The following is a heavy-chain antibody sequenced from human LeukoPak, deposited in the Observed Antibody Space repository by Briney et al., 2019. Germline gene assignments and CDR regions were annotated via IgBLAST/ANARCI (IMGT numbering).Heavy chain of an antibody. CDR1: GFTLSSYW. J-gene: IGHJ3*02. Sequence: GESLKISCAASGFTLSSYWMHWVRQAPGKGLLWVARISPTGSTTTYADSVKGRFTISRDNAKNTLYLQMNSLRAEDTAVYYCARSSDYGSGGYAFDIWGQGTMVTVSS. CDR3: ARSSDYGSGGYAFDI. V-gene: IGHV3-74*01. D-gene: IGHD3-10*01. CDR2: ISPTGSTT.